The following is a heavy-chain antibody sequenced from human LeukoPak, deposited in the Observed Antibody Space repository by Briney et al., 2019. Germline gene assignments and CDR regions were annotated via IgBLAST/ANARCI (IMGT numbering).Heavy chain of an antibody. V-gene: IGHV4-30-2*01. CDR3: ARGVPPPLFFDY. J-gene: IGHJ4*02. D-gene: IGHD6-6*01. CDR1: VGSISSGGYS. Sequence: SQTLSLTCSVSVGSISSGGYSWSWIRQPPGKGLEWIVYIYHSGSTYYNPYLRSRVTISVDRSNNQFSLKLSSVTAADTAVYYCARGVPPPLFFDYWGQGTLVTVSS. CDR2: IYHSGST.